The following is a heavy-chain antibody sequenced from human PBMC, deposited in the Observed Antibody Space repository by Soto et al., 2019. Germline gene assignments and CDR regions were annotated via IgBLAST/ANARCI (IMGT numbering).Heavy chain of an antibody. CDR1: GGSISSSSYY. V-gene: IGHV4-39*01. CDR2: IYYSGST. CDR3: ARRQYKIGFDP. D-gene: IGHD1-20*01. J-gene: IGHJ5*02. Sequence: PSETLSLTCTVSGGSISSSSYYWGWIRQPPGKGLEWIGSIYYSGSTYYNPSLKSRVTISVDTSKNQFSLKLSSVTAADTAVYYCARRQYKIGFDPWGQGTLVTVSS.